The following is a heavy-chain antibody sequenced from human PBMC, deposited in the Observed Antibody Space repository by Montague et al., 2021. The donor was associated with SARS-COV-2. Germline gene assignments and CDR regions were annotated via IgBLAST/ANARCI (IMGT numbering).Heavy chain of an antibody. CDR1: GQCFSGDY. CDR2: IKHSGST. V-gene: IGHV4-34*01. CDR3: ARGMRRPYYYYYGMDV. J-gene: IGHJ6*02. Sequence: SETLSLTCAVYGQCFSGDYWGRIGQPPGKGLEWNEEIKHSGSTNYNPSLKSRVTISVDTSKNQFSLKLSSVTAADTAVYYCARGMRRPYYYYYGMDVWGQGTTVTVSS.